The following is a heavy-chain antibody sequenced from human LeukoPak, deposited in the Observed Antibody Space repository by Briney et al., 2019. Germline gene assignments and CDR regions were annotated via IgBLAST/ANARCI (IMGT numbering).Heavy chain of an antibody. Sequence: SETLSLTCSVSGGSISSCYWSWIRQPPGKGLEWIGYMYYSGSTNYNPSLKSRVTISVDTSKNQFSLKLSSVTAADTAVYYCARDRTYSGSHGDAFDIWGQGTMVTVSS. D-gene: IGHD1-26*01. CDR1: GGSISSCY. J-gene: IGHJ3*02. CDR2: MYYSGST. V-gene: IGHV4-59*01. CDR3: ARDRTYSGSHGDAFDI.